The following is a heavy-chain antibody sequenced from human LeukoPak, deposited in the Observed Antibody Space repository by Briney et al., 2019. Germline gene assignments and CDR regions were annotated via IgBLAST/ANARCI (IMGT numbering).Heavy chain of an antibody. V-gene: IGHV4-4*02. D-gene: IGHD2-2*01. CDR1: GGSISSSNW. CDR2: IYHSGST. Sequence: KPSETLSLTCAVSGGSISSSNWWSWVRQPPGKGLEWIGEIYHSGSTNYNPSLKSRVTISVDKSKNQFSLKLSSVTAADTAVYYCASTKDIVVVPAAPDYYYYMDVWGKGTTVTVSS. CDR3: ASTKDIVVVPAAPDYYYYMDV. J-gene: IGHJ6*03.